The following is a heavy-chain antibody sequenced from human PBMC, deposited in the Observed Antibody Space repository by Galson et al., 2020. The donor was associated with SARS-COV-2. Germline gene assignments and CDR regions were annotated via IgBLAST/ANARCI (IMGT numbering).Heavy chain of an antibody. CDR1: GYIFTGYY. CDR3: ARDYYGSGSEMDV. CDR2: INYKSGVT. J-gene: IGHJ6*02. D-gene: IGHD3-10*01. V-gene: IGHV1-2*06. Sequence: ASVKVSCKAPGYIFTGYYVHWVRQAPGQGLEWMGRINYKSGVTLYAHKVWGRGTMTRDTSLSTAYMELSSLRTDDAAVYYCARDYYGSGSEMDVWGHGTTVTVSS.